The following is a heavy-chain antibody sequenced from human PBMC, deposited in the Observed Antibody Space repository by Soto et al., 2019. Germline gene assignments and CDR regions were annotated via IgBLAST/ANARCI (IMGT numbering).Heavy chain of an antibody. CDR3: TRDAGQQLQYYYYGMDV. J-gene: IGHJ6*02. CDR1: GFTFGDYA. CDR2: IRSKAYGGTT. Sequence: SLRLSCTASGFTFGDYAMSWFRQAPGKGLEWVGFIRSKAYGGTTEYAASVKGRFTVSRDDSKSIAYLQMNSLKTEDTAVYYCTRDAGQQLQYYYYGMDVWGQGTTVTVSS. D-gene: IGHD6-13*01. V-gene: IGHV3-49*03.